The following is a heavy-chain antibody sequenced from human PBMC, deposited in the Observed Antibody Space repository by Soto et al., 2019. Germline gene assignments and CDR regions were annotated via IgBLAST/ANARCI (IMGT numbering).Heavy chain of an antibody. CDR3: ARHEGGLNNWFDP. CDR2: IDPSDSYT. J-gene: IGHJ5*02. V-gene: IGHV5-10-1*01. Sequence: EVQVVQSGAEVKKPGESLRISCKGSGNSFTSSWISWVRQMPGKGLEWMGRIDPSDSYTNYSPSFQGHVTISADKSISTAYLQWNSLKASDTAMYYCARHEGGLNNWFDPWGQGTLVTVSS. D-gene: IGHD3-16*01. CDR1: GNSFTSSW.